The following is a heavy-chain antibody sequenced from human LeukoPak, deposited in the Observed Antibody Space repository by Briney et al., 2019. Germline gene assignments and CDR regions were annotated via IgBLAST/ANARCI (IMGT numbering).Heavy chain of an antibody. V-gene: IGHV4-38-2*01. D-gene: IGHD6-19*01. CDR2: IYHSGST. CDR1: GYSISSGYY. Sequence: SETLSLTCAVPGYSISSGYYWGWIRQPPGKGLEWIGSIYHSGSTYYNPSLKSRVTISVDTSKNQFSLKLISVTAADTAVYFCARALTSGWYSGKYYWGQGTLVTVSS. CDR3: ARALTSGWYSGKYY. J-gene: IGHJ4*02.